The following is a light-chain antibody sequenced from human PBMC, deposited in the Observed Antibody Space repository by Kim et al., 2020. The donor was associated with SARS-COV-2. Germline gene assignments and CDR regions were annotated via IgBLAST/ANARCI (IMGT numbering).Light chain of an antibody. CDR3: QQSYGLPRM. CDR2: AAS. Sequence: ASVGNRVTITCRASQNISWYINWYQQKGWKAPNLLISAASTLQSGVPSRFSGSGSGTDFTLTISSLQREDFATYYCQQSYGLPRMFVQGTKVDIK. V-gene: IGKV1-39*01. J-gene: IGKJ1*01. CDR1: QNISWY.